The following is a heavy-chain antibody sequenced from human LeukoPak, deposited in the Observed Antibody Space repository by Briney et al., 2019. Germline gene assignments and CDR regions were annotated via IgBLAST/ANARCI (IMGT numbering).Heavy chain of an antibody. V-gene: IGHV5-51*01. CDR1: GSLFTNYW. J-gene: IGHJ6*04. Sequence: GAALKISCKGSGSLFTNYWIGWGRQMPGKGLGWMGIIYPGDSDTRYSPSFQGQVTISADKSITTAYLQWSSLKASDTAMYYCARPRSSSPNDGMDVWGKGTTVTVSS. D-gene: IGHD6-13*01. CDR2: IYPGDSDT. CDR3: ARPRSSSPNDGMDV.